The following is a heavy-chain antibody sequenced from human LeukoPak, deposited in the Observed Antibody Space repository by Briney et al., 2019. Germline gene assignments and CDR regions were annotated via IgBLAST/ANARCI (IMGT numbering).Heavy chain of an antibody. J-gene: IGHJ3*02. Sequence: GESLKISCKGSGYSFTSYWIGWVRQMPGKGLEWMGIIYPGDSDTRYSPSFQGQVTISADKSISTAYLQWNSLKASDTAMYCCARSYYDSSGYYSLGVLDIWGQGTVVTVSS. D-gene: IGHD3-22*01. CDR1: GYSFTSYW. V-gene: IGHV5-51*01. CDR3: ARSYYDSSGYYSLGVLDI. CDR2: IYPGDSDT.